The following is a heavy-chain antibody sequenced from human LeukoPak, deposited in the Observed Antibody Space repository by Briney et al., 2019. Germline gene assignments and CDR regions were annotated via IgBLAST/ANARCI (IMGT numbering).Heavy chain of an antibody. CDR1: GGSISSGNYY. V-gene: IGHV4-39*01. CDR2: IHYSGTT. D-gene: IGHD3-10*01. CDR3: ARSGSYYNDPPGGAFDI. J-gene: IGHJ3*02. Sequence: SETLSLTCTVSGGSISSGNYYWGWIRQPPGEGLEWIASIHYSGTTYYNPSLKSRVTISFDTSKNQFSLKLSSVTAADTAVYYCARSGSYYNDPPGGAFDIWGQGTMVTVSS.